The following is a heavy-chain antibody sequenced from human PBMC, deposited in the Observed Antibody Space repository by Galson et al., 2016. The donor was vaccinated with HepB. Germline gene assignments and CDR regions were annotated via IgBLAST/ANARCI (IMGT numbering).Heavy chain of an antibody. Sequence: SVKVSCKASGYIFTNYYIHWVRQAPAQGLEWMGVLYPFEDTSSHAQKFKGRLTLTRDTSTGTVFMELTGLTSEDTTIYYCLREMKGGYFDYRGQGTLVTVTS. V-gene: IGHV1-46*01. J-gene: IGHJ4*02. CDR2: LYPFEDTS. D-gene: IGHD3-16*01. CDR3: LREMKGGYFDY. CDR1: GYIFTNYY.